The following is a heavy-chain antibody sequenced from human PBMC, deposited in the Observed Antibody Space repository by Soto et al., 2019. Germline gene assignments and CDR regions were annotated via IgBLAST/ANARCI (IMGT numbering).Heavy chain of an antibody. CDR2: MNPNTGDS. J-gene: IGHJ4*02. D-gene: IGHD1-1*01. V-gene: IGHV1-2*02. Sequence: QVQLVQSGAEVKKPGASVKVSCKASGYTFTGYYMHWVRQAPGQGLEWMGWMNPNTGDSSYAQKFQGRVTMTSDTSITTAHMELSSLRSEDTAVYYCARRAETNGWNGFGADKYYFDFWGQGTLVTVSS. CDR1: GYTFTGYY. CDR3: ARRAETNGWNGFGADKYYFDF.